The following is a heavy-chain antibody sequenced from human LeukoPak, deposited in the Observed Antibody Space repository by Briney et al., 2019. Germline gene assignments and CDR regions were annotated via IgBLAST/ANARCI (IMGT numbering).Heavy chain of an antibody. CDR1: GFTFTSYW. D-gene: IGHD3-22*01. Sequence: PGGSLRLSCAASGFTFTSYWMHWVRQAPGEGLMWVSRINSDGSSTSYADSVKGRFTISRDNAKNALYLQMNSLRAEDTAVYYCARADTSGYAVFDYWGQGALVTVSS. V-gene: IGHV3-74*01. J-gene: IGHJ4*02. CDR3: ARADTSGYAVFDY. CDR2: INSDGSST.